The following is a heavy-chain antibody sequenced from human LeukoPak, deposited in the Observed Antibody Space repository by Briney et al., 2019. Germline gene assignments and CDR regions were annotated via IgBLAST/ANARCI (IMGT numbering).Heavy chain of an antibody. J-gene: IGHJ3*02. CDR2: IYSGGST. CDR1: GFTVSSNY. V-gene: IGHV3-66*01. CDR3: ARGMRNPDTTDAFDI. Sequence: GGSLRLSCAASGFTVSSNYMSWVRQAPGKGLEWVSVIYSGGSTYYADSVKGRFTISRDNSKNTLYLQMNSLRAEDTAVYYCARGMRNPDTTDAFDIWGQGTMVTVSS. D-gene: IGHD1-1*01.